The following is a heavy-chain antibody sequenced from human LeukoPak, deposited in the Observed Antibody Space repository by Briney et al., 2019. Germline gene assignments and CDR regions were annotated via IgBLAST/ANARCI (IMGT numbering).Heavy chain of an antibody. J-gene: IGHJ4*02. CDR2: TYYRSKWYN. D-gene: IGHD2-2*01. Sequence: SQTLSLTCAISGDSVSSNSAASNWIRQSPSRGLEWLGRTYYRSKWYNDYAVSVKSRITINPDTSKNQFSLQLNSVTPEDTAVYYCARGYQLLCGAFDYWGQGTLVTVSS. V-gene: IGHV6-1*01. CDR3: ARGYQLLCGAFDY. CDR1: GDSVSSNSAA.